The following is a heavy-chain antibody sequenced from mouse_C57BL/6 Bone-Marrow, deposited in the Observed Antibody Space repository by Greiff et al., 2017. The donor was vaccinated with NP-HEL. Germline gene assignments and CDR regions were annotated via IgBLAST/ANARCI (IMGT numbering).Heavy chain of an antibody. Sequence: ESGPGLVKPSQSLSLTCSVTGYSITSGYYWNWIRQFPGNKLEWMGYISYDGSNNYNPSLKNRISITRDTSKNQFFLKLNSVTTEDTATYYCAKVYYGSSSYWYFDVWGTGTTVTVSS. D-gene: IGHD1-1*01. J-gene: IGHJ1*03. CDR2: ISYDGSN. V-gene: IGHV3-6*01. CDR1: GYSITSGYY. CDR3: AKVYYGSSSYWYFDV.